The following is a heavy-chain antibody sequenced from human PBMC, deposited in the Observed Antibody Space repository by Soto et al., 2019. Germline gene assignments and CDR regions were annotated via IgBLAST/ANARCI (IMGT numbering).Heavy chain of an antibody. J-gene: IGHJ6*02. CDR1: GGSISSSSYY. CDR3: ARPIWFGEELYYYGMDV. CDR2: IYYSGST. V-gene: IGHV4-39*01. D-gene: IGHD3-10*01. Sequence: QLQLQESGPGLVKPSETLSLTCTVSGGSISSSSYYWGWIRQPPGKGLEWIGSIYYSGSTYYNPSLKSRVTISVDTSKNQFSLKLSSVTAADTAVYYCARPIWFGEELYYYGMDVWGQGTTVTVSS.